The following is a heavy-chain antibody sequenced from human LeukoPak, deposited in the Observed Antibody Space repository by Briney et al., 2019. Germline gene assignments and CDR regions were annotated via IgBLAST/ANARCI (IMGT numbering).Heavy chain of an antibody. J-gene: IGHJ4*02. CDR2: IKQDGSEK. Sequence: GGSLRLSCAASGLSFSRYWMSWVRQAPGKGLEWEANIKQDGSEKYYVDSVKGRFTISRDNAKNSLYLQMNSLRAEDTAVYYCAKSGYNRFDYWGQGTLVTVS. V-gene: IGHV3-7*03. CDR1: GLSFSRYW. CDR3: AKSGYNRFDY. D-gene: IGHD5-24*01.